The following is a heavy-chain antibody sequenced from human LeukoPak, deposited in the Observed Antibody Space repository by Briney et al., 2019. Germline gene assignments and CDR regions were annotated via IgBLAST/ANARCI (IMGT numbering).Heavy chain of an antibody. V-gene: IGHV4-34*01. J-gene: IGHJ5*02. Sequence: SETLSLTCAVYVGSFSGYYWSWIRQPPGRGLEWIGEINHSGSTNYNPSLKSRVTISVDTSKNQFSLKLSSVTAADTAVYYCARGGSITIVGVVIHNWFDPGGQGTLVTVSS. CDR3: ARGGSITIVGVVIHNWFDP. D-gene: IGHD3-3*01. CDR1: VGSFSGYY. CDR2: INHSGST.